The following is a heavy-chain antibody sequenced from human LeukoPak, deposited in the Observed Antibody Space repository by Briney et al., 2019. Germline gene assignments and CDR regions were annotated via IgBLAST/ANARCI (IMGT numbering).Heavy chain of an antibody. Sequence: GGSLRLSCAASGFTFSSYEMNWVRQAPGKGLDWVSYISTSGSTIYYADSVKGRFTISRDDAKNSLYLQMDSLRAEDTAVYYCATSRGSWPDYFDYWGQGTLVTVSS. CDR1: GFTFSSYE. J-gene: IGHJ4*02. CDR2: ISTSGSTI. V-gene: IGHV3-48*03. D-gene: IGHD6-13*01. CDR3: ATSRGSWPDYFDY.